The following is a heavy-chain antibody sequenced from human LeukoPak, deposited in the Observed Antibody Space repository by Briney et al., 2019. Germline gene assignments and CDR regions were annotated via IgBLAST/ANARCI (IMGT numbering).Heavy chain of an antibody. CDR3: ARHPLRYDYGDKYYFDY. CDR2: IYYSGST. CDR1: SGSISSSSYY. Sequence: SETLSLTCTVSSGSISSSSYYWGWIRQPPGKGLEWIGSIYYSGSTYYNPSLKSRVTISVDTSKNQFSLKLSSVTAADTAVYYCARHPLRYDYGDKYYFDYWGQGTPVTVSS. J-gene: IGHJ4*02. V-gene: IGHV4-39*01. D-gene: IGHD4-17*01.